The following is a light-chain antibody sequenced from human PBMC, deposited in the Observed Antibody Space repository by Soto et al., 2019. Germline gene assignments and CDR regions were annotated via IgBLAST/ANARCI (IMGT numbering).Light chain of an antibody. CDR2: AAS. J-gene: IGKJ1*01. Sequence: AIRMTQSPSSFSASTGDRVTITCRASQGISSYLAWYQQKPGKAPKLLIYAASTLQSGVPSRFSGSGSGTDFTLTISCLQSEDFATYYCQQYYSYPWTFGQGTKVEIX. CDR3: QQYYSYPWT. V-gene: IGKV1-8*01. CDR1: QGISSY.